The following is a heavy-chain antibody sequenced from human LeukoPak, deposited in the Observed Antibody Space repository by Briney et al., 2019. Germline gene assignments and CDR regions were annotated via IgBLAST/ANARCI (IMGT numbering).Heavy chain of an antibody. CDR2: IIAMLGTA. Sequence: GSSVKVSCKASGGTLSSYAISWVRQAPGQGLEWMGGIIAMLGTATYAQKFQGRVTITTDESTHTAYMELTSPTSEDTAVYYCAKDDTGYFDCWGQGTLVTVSS. V-gene: IGHV1-69*05. D-gene: IGHD7-27*01. CDR1: GGTLSSYA. CDR3: AKDDTGYFDC. J-gene: IGHJ4*02.